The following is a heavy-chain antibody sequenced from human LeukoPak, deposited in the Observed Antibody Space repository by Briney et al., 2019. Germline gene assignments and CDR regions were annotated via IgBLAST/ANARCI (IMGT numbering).Heavy chain of an antibody. CDR1: GFTVSSHY. V-gene: IGHV3-66*01. D-gene: IGHD3-9*01. CDR3: ARDLETDISDAFDI. CDR2: LYSGGTT. Sequence: GGSLRLSCAASGFTVSSHYMSWVRQAPGEGLEWVSVLYSGGTTYYADSVKGRFTISRDNSKNTLYLQMNSLRAEDTAVYYCARDLETDISDAFDIWGQGTMVTVSS. J-gene: IGHJ3*02.